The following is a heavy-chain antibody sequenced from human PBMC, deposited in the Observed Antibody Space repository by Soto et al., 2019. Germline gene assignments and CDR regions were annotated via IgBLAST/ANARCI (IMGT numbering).Heavy chain of an antibody. D-gene: IGHD3-3*01. CDR1: GYSISSGYY. Sequence: SETLSLTCAVSGYSISSGYYWGWIRQPPGKGLEWIGSIYHSGSTYYNPSLKSRVTISVDTSKNQFSLKLSSVTAADTAVYYCARAASLFTIFGVVLDWFDPWGQGTLVTVSS. V-gene: IGHV4-38-2*01. J-gene: IGHJ5*02. CDR3: ARAASLFTIFGVVLDWFDP. CDR2: IYHSGST.